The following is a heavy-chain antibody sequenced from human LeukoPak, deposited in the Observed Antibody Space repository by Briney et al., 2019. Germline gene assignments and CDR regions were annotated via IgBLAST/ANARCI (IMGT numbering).Heavy chain of an antibody. CDR2: INHSGST. J-gene: IGHJ6*03. CDR1: GGSFSGYY. CDR3: ARHVVGSGWYPFYYYYMDV. D-gene: IGHD6-19*01. V-gene: IGHV4-34*01. Sequence: PSETLSLTCAVYGGSFSGYYWSWIRQPPGKGLEWIGEINHSGSTNYNPSLKSRVTISVDTSKSQFSLKLSSVTAADTAVYYCARHVVGSGWYPFYYYYMDVWGKGTTVTISS.